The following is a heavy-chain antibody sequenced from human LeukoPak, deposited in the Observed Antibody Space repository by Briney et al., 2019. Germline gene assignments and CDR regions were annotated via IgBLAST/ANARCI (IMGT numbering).Heavy chain of an antibody. CDR2: ISGSSSSI. D-gene: IGHD6-13*01. CDR3: ARPGGSSWSQFDY. CDR1: GFSFSSYG. V-gene: IGHV3-48*02. Sequence: GGSLRLSCAASGFSFSSYGMDWVRQAPGKGLEWVSYISGSSSSIYYAGSVKGRFTISRDNAKNSLYLQMNSLRDEDTAVYYCARPGGSSWSQFDYWGQGTLVTVSS. J-gene: IGHJ4*02.